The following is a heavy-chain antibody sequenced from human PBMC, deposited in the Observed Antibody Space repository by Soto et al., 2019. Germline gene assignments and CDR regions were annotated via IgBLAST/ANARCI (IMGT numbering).Heavy chain of an antibody. CDR2: ISYDGSNK. CDR3: ARDQAPITMVRGVITKPSWFDP. V-gene: IGHV3-30-3*01. J-gene: IGHJ5*02. Sequence: GGSLRLSCAASGFTFSSYAMHWVRQAPGKGLEWVAVISYDGSNKYYADSVKGRFTISRDNSKNTLYLQMNSLRAEDTAVYYCARDQAPITMVRGVITKPSWFDPWGQGTLVTVSS. D-gene: IGHD3-10*01. CDR1: GFTFSSYA.